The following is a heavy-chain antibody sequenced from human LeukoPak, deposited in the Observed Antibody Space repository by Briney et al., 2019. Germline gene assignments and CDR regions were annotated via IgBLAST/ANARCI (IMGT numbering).Heavy chain of an antibody. CDR2: ISDIGSI. Sequence: SETLSLTCTVSGGSISSYYWSWIRQPPGKGLEWIAYISDIGSINYNPSLKSRVTISLDTSNNQFSLKLSSVTAADTTVYYCAGHHPRNTVDFWGQGTLVTVSS. V-gene: IGHV4-59*08. CDR3: AGHHPRNTVDF. J-gene: IGHJ4*02. D-gene: IGHD2/OR15-2a*01. CDR1: GGSISSYY.